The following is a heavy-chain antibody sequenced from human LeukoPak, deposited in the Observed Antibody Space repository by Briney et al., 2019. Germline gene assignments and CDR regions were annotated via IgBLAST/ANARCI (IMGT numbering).Heavy chain of an antibody. CDR2: MNPNSGNT. Sequence: ASVKVSCMASGNTFTSYDINWVRQATGQGLEWMGWMNPNSGNTGYAQKFQGRVTMTRNTSISTAYMELSSLRSEDTAVYYCARVSSGLYYFDYWGQGTLVTVSS. CDR1: GNTFTSYD. V-gene: IGHV1-8*01. D-gene: IGHD6-19*01. J-gene: IGHJ4*02. CDR3: ARVSSGLYYFDY.